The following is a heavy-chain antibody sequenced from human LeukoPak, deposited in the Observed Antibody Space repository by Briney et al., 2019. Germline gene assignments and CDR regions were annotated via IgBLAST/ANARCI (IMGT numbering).Heavy chain of an antibody. J-gene: IGHJ4*02. CDR2: TRNKANSYTT. D-gene: IGHD3-22*01. CDR1: GFTFSSYA. CDR3: ARVFYDSSGYHPDY. V-gene: IGHV3-72*01. Sequence: GGSLRLSCAASGFTFSSYAMSWVRQAPGKGLEWVGRTRNKANSYTTEYAASVKGRFTISRDDSKNSLYLQMNSLKTEDTAVYYCARVFYDSSGYHPDYWGQGTLVTVSS.